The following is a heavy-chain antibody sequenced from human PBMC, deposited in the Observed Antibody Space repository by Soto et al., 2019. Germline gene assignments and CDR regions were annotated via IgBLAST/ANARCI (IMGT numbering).Heavy chain of an antibody. Sequence: QVQVVQSGAKVKKPGSSVKVSCKVSGGIFTNNAISWVRQAPGQGLEWLGGVIPLFDTAYYAQIFRGRLRISADGATTTAYMELSGLTSADTAVYFCATGGHNDGYNFYHGMDVWGQGPTVTV. CDR1: GGIFTNNA. J-gene: IGHJ6*02. CDR3: ATGGHNDGYNFYHGMDV. V-gene: IGHV1-69*01. D-gene: IGHD5-18*01. CDR2: VIPLFDTA.